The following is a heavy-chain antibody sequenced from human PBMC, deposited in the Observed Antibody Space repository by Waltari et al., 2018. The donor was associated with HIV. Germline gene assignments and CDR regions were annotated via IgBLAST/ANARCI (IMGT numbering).Heavy chain of an antibody. CDR1: GGHLSSGSYY. CDR3: AGGMIFGVVTGSY. CDR2: IYTSGST. D-gene: IGHD3-3*01. Sequence: QVQLQESGPGLVKPSQTLSLTCTAPGGHLSSGSYYWSLTRQPAGKGLEWIGRIYTSGSTNYNPSLKSRVTISVDTSKNQFSLKLSSVTAADTAVYYCAGGMIFGVVTGSYWGQGTLVTVSS. V-gene: IGHV4-61*02. J-gene: IGHJ4*02.